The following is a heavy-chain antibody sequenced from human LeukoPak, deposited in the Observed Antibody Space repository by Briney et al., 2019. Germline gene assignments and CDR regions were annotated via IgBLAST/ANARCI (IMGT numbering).Heavy chain of an antibody. V-gene: IGHV7-4-1*02. CDR1: GYTFTSYA. CDR2: INTNTGNP. CDR3: ARDYDSSGYYFLDY. D-gene: IGHD3-22*01. Sequence: GASVKVSCKASGYTFTSYAMNWVRQAPGQGLEWMGWINTNTGNPTYAQGFTGRFVFSLDTSVSTAYLQISSLKAEDTAVYYCARDYDSSGYYFLDYWGQGTLVTVSS. J-gene: IGHJ4*02.